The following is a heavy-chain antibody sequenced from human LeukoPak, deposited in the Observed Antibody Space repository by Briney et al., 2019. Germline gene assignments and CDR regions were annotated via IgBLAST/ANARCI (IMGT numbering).Heavy chain of an antibody. CDR2: IRSKPDGGTA. V-gene: IGHV3-15*01. J-gene: IGHJ4*02. CDR3: TRDLGAYAQ. Sequence: GGSLRLSCAASGFTFSSYGMHWVRQAPGKGLEWVGRIRSKPDGGTADYAAPVKGRFSLSRDDSKNTLYLQMNSLKSEDTAVYYCTRDLGAYAQWGQGTLVTVSS. D-gene: IGHD1-26*01. CDR1: GFTFSSYG.